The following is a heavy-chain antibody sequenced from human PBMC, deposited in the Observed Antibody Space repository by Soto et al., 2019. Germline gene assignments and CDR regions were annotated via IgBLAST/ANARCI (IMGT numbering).Heavy chain of an antibody. D-gene: IGHD3-16*01. V-gene: IGHV3-23*01. CDR2: ISATGGGT. Sequence: PGWSLRLSCAASGFKFSNYAMSWVRQAPGKGLEWVSLISATGGGTYYADSVKGRFTISRDNSHNTLYLQVHSLTAEDTAVYYCAKDRRAGGNSAFYFDFWGQGAKVTVYS. CDR1: GFKFSNYA. CDR3: AKDRRAGGNSAFYFDF. J-gene: IGHJ4*02.